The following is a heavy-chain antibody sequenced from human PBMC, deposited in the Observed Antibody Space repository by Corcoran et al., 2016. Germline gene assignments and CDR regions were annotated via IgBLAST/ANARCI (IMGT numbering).Heavy chain of an antibody. D-gene: IGHD3-10*01. CDR1: GGSVSSSDSY. CDR3: VRRGGSGRSVYY. Sequence: QVQLQESGPGLVKPSETLSLTCTVSGGSVSSSDSYWIWIRQPPGKGLEWIGNIYYNGNTNYNPSLKSRVTISIDTSKNQFSLNLTSVTAADPAVYYWVRRGGSGRSVYYWGQGTLVTVSS. V-gene: IGHV4-61*08. CDR2: IYYNGNT. J-gene: IGHJ4*02.